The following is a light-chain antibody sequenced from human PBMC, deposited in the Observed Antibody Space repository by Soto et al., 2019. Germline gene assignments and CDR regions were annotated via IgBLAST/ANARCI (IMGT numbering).Light chain of an antibody. V-gene: IGKV3-15*01. J-gene: IGKJ4*01. CDR1: QSGSSN. CDR2: GAS. CDR3: QQYNNWLT. Sequence: EIVMTQSPATLSVSPGERSTLSCRASQSGSSNLAWYQQKPGQAPRLLIYGASTRATGIPARFSGSGSGTEFPLTTCSLQSEDSGVYYCQQYNNWLTVGAGTTVAIK.